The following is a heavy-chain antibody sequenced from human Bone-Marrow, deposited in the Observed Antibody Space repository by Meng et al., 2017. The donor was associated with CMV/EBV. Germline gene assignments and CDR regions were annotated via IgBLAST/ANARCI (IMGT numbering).Heavy chain of an antibody. J-gene: IGHJ4*02. CDR3: ARGLESGTQRGFFDC. Sequence: LSFTCAASGFTFSSYAMHWVRQAPGKGLEWVAVISYDESNKYYADSVKGRFTISRDNSKNTLYLQMNSLRAEDTAVYYCARGLESGTQRGFFDCWGQGTLVTVSS. CDR1: GFTFSSYA. D-gene: IGHD1-26*01. CDR2: ISYDESNK. V-gene: IGHV3-30*04.